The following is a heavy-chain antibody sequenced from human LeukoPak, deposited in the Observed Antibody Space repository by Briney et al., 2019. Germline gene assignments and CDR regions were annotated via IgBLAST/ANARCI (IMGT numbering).Heavy chain of an antibody. Sequence: PGGSLRLSCAASGFIFRSYWMSWVRQAPRKGLEWVANIKQDGSEKYYVDSVKGRFTISRDNSNNALYLQMNSLRAEDTAVYYCGREQRGTLTGYYVDYWGQGALVTVSS. D-gene: IGHD3-9*01. J-gene: IGHJ4*02. CDR1: GFIFRSYW. CDR2: IKQDGSEK. CDR3: GREQRGTLTGYYVDY. V-gene: IGHV3-7*01.